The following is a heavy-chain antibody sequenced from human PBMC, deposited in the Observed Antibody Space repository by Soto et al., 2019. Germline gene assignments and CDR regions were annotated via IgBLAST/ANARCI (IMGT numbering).Heavy chain of an antibody. CDR2: IYYSGST. CDR3: ARVSPELYYYYYYGMDV. D-gene: IGHD1-7*01. CDR1: GGSVSSGSYY. J-gene: IGHJ6*02. V-gene: IGHV4-61*01. Sequence: SETLSLTCTVSGGSVSSGSYYWSWIRQPPGKGLEWIGYIYYSGSTNYNPSLKSRVTISVDTSKNQFSLKLSSVTAADTAVYYCARVSPELYYYYYYGMDVWGQGTMGTVSS.